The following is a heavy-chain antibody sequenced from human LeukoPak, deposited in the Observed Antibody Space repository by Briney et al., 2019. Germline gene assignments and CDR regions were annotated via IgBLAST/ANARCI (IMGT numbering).Heavy chain of an antibody. J-gene: IGHJ4*02. V-gene: IGHV1-18*01. Sequence: ASVKVSCKASGYTFSSYGISWVRQVPGQGLEWMGWISGYNGNTNYAQNLQGRVTMTTDTSTSTAYMELRSLRSGDTAVYYCARGPYCNGGTCYSQYFDYWGQGTLVTVSS. D-gene: IGHD2-15*01. CDR1: GYTFSSYG. CDR3: ARGPYCNGGTCYSQYFDY. CDR2: ISGYNGNT.